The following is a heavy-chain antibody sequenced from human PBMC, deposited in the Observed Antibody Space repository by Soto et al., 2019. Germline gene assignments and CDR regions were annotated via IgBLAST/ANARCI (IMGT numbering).Heavy chain of an antibody. V-gene: IGHV3-23*01. CDR2: ITGNSARI. J-gene: IGHJ3*01. D-gene: IGHD3-16*01. Sequence: LRLSCAASDSTIRRYAMSWVRQAPGKGLEWVSGITGNSARIYYADSVRGRFTISRDNSKNTLYLQMDTLRAEDTAIYYCAKNGDFDYDAFDVWGQGTVVTVSS. CDR1: DSTIRRYA. CDR3: AKNGDFDYDAFDV.